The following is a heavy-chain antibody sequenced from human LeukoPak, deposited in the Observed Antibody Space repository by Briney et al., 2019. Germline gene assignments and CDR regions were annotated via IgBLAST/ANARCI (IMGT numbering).Heavy chain of an antibody. D-gene: IGHD2-15*01. V-gene: IGHV3-21*01. CDR2: ISSSSSYI. J-gene: IGHJ1*01. CDR1: GFTFVDYG. CDR3: AKARGYCSGGSCYPEYFQH. Sequence: PGWSLRLYCAASGFTFVDYGMSWVRQAPGKGLDWVSSISSSSSYIYYADSVKGRFTISRDNAKNSLYLQMNSLRAEDTAVYYCAKARGYCSGGSCYPEYFQHWGQGTLVTVSS.